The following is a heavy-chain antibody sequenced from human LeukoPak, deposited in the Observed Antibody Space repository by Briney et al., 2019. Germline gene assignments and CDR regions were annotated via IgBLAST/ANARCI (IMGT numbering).Heavy chain of an antibody. D-gene: IGHD5-24*01. Sequence: SETLSLTCAVYGGSFSGYYWSWIRQPPGKGLEWIGEINHSGSTNYNPSLKSRVTISVDTSKNQFSLKLSSVTAADTAVYYCARSRRDGYNEVSFDYWGQGTLVTVSS. CDR2: INHSGST. V-gene: IGHV4-34*01. CDR1: GGSFSGYY. J-gene: IGHJ4*02. CDR3: ARSRRDGYNEVSFDY.